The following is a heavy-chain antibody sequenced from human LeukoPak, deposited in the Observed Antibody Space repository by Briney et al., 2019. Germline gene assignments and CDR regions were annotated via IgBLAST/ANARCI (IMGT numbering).Heavy chain of an antibody. D-gene: IGHD5-18*01. CDR3: ARDPRYSYGYLDY. Sequence: PGRSLRLSCAASEFTFSTHSMHWVRQTPGKGLEWVAFVSNDGSNEYHANSVKGRFTISRDNPRNTLYLQMNSLRTEGTAVYYCARDPRYSYGYLDYWGQGALVIVSS. CDR1: EFTFSTHS. CDR2: VSNDGSNE. J-gene: IGHJ4*02. V-gene: IGHV3-30-3*01.